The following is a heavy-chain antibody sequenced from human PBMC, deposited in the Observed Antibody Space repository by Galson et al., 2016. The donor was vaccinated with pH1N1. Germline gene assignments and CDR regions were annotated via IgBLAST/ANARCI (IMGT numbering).Heavy chain of an antibody. CDR3: AREDYYDTDLSDWYVDL. CDR1: GGTFGSYG. Sequence: SVKVSCKASGGTFGSYGINWVRQAPGQGLEWMGGIIPIFNTTKYAQNFQGRVTITADESTTTAYMELTSLRSDDTAMYFCAREDYYDTDLSDWYVDLWGRGTLLTVSS. V-gene: IGHV1-69*13. J-gene: IGHJ2*01. CDR2: IIPIFNTT. D-gene: IGHD3-22*01.